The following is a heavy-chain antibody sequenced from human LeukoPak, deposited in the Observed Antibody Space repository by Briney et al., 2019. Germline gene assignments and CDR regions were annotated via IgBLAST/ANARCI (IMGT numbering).Heavy chain of an antibody. CDR2: INHSGSA. V-gene: IGHV4-34*01. CDR1: DGSFSGSY. J-gene: IGHJ4*02. Sequence: PSETLSLTCAVYDGSFSGSYCTWIRQPPGKGLEWIGEINHSGSANYNPSLKSRVTLLLDTSKNQFSLNLSSVTAADTAVYYCARGRAFFDWGQGTLVTVSS. D-gene: IGHD3-3*02. CDR3: ARGRAFFD.